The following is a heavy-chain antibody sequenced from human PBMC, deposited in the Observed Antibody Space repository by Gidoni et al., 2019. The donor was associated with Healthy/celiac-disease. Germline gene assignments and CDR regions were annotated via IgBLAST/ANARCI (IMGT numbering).Heavy chain of an antibody. D-gene: IGHD3-10*01. CDR3: ARSRSGFDAFDI. CDR1: GFTFSSYG. CDR2: IWYDGSNK. Sequence: QVQLVEAGGGVVQPGRSLRLSCAASGFTFSSYGMHWVRQAPGKGLEWVAVIWYDGSNKYYADSVKGRFTISRDNSKNTLYLQMNSLRAEDTAVYYCARSRSGFDAFDIWGQGTMVTVSS. V-gene: IGHV3-33*01. J-gene: IGHJ3*02.